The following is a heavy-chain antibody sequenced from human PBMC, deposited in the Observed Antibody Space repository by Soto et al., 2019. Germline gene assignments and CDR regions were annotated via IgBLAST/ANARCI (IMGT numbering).Heavy chain of an antibody. Sequence: ASVKVSCKASGYTFTGYYMHWVRQAPGQGLEWMGWINPNSGGTNYAQKFQGRVTMTRDTSISTAYMELSRLRSDDTAVYYCARDWGRAVLMVYAYYFDYWGRGTLVTVSS. CDR3: ARDWGRAVLMVYAYYFDY. J-gene: IGHJ4*02. D-gene: IGHD2-8*01. CDR2: INPNSGGT. V-gene: IGHV1-2*02. CDR1: GYTFTGYY.